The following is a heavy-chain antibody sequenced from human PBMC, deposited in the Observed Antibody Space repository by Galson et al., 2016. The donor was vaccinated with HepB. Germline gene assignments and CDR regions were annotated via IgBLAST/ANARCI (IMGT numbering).Heavy chain of an antibody. V-gene: IGHV3-33*08. J-gene: IGHJ3*02. CDR1: GFIVSSKY. CDR3: ATEDLSSPGNGALDI. CDR2: IWFDGSSK. D-gene: IGHD6-13*01. Sequence: SLRLSCAVSGFIVSSKYMSWVRQAPGEGLEWVAMIWFDGSSKHHSDSARGRFTISRDNSKNTLYLEMNSLRAEDTAVYYCATEDLSSPGNGALDIWGQGAMVTVSS.